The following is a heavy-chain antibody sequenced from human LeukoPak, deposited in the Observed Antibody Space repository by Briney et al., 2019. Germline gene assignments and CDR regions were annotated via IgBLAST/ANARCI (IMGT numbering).Heavy chain of an antibody. CDR2: ISSSGSTI. D-gene: IGHD3-10*02. CDR1: GFTFSSNW. V-gene: IGHV3-48*04. Sequence: GGSLRFSCAASGFTFSSNWMSWVRQGPGKGLEWVSYISSSGSTIYYADSVKGRFTISRDNAKNSLYLQRNSLRAEDTAVYYWAELGITMIGGVWGKGTTVTVSS. J-gene: IGHJ6*04. CDR3: AELGITMIGGV.